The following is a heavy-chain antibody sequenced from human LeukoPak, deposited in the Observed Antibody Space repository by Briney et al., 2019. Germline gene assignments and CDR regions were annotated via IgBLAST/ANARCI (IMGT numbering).Heavy chain of an antibody. CDR2: TYYSSKWYN. CDR1: GYSVSSNSVV. CDR3: ARAFNIGVAVTGVFDL. Sequence: SQTLSLTCTISGYSVSSNSVVWNWIRQSPSIDLERLGRTYYSSKWYNDYAVSVRSLITINPDTSNNQFSLQLNSVTPADTYCYYCARAFNIGVAVTGVFDLWGQGTLVTVSP. V-gene: IGHV6-1*01. D-gene: IGHD6-19*01. J-gene: IGHJ4*02.